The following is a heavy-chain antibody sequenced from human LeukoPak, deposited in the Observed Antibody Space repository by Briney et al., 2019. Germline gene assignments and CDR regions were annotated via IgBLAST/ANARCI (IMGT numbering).Heavy chain of an antibody. Sequence: PGRSLRLSCXASGFTFSSYAXSWVRQAPGKGLEWVSAISGSGGSTYYADSVKDRFTISRDNSKNTLYLQMNSLRAEDTAVYYCAKEGQSYGGNSFFDYWGQGTLVTVSS. D-gene: IGHD4-23*01. J-gene: IGHJ4*02. CDR3: AKEGQSYGGNSFFDY. CDR2: ISGSGGST. CDR1: GFTFSSYA. V-gene: IGHV3-23*01.